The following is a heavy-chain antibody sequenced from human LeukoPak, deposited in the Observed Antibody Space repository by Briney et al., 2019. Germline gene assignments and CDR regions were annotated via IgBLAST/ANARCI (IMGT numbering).Heavy chain of an antibody. Sequence: PSETLSLTCGVSGYSITSGYYWAWIRQPPGKGLEWIGNIYQSGSTYYNPSFKSRVTISVDTSKNQFSLKLSSVTAADTAVYYCARRYSNYFFDYWGRGTLVTVSP. CDR2: IYQSGST. J-gene: IGHJ4*02. V-gene: IGHV4-38-2*01. CDR1: GYSITSGYY. CDR3: ARRYSNYFFDY. D-gene: IGHD4-11*01.